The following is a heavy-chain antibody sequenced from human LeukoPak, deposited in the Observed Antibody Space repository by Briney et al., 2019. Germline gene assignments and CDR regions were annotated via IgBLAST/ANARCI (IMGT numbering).Heavy chain of an antibody. CDR2: ISTTSSYI. CDR1: GFTFSSYA. Sequence: GGSLRLSCAASGFTFSSYAMSWVRQAPGKGLEWVSSISTTSSYIYYADSVKGRFTISRGNAKNSLYLQMNSLRAEDTAVYYCARGPFTSISRYFDYWGQGTLVTVSS. V-gene: IGHV3-21*01. J-gene: IGHJ4*02. D-gene: IGHD2-2*01. CDR3: ARGPFTSISRYFDY.